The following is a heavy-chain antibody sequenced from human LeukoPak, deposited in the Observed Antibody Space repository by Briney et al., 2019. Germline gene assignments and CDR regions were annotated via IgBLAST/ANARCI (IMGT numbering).Heavy chain of an antibody. D-gene: IGHD3-3*01. V-gene: IGHV4-59*12. Sequence: PSETLSLTCTVSGGSISSYYWSWIRQPPGKGLEWIGYIYYSGSTNYNPSLKSRVTISVDTSKNQFSLKLSSVTAADTAVYYCARDRRDYDFWSGYGPGTGRDYYYMDVWGKGTTVTVSS. CDR3: ARDRRDYDFWSGYGPGTGRDYYYMDV. CDR2: IYYSGST. CDR1: GGSISSYY. J-gene: IGHJ6*03.